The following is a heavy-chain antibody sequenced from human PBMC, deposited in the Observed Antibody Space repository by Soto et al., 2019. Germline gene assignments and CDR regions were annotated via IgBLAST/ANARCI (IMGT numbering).Heavy chain of an antibody. CDR1: SDSIAGENW. Sequence: QVQLQESGPGLVKPSETLSLTCTVSSDSIAGENWWSWVRQPPGLGLEWIGEVFHTGGTNYNPSLKIRVTMENDKSKNQFSLKLLSATAADTAVYYCARVFSSGSGWMYYFDFWGQGTLVSVSS. D-gene: IGHD6-19*01. CDR3: ARVFSSGSGWMYYFDF. V-gene: IGHV4-4*02. J-gene: IGHJ4*02. CDR2: VFHTGGT.